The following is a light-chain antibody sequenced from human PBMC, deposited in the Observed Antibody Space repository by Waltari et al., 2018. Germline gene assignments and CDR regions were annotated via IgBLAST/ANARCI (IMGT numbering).Light chain of an antibody. CDR3: SSYGGNNNLAV. CDR1: GSDVGGYTY. V-gene: IGLV2-8*01. J-gene: IGLJ1*01. CDR2: EVS. Sequence: QSALTQPPSASGSPGQSVTISCTGTGSDVGGYTYFSWYQLHPGKAPKLIIYEVSKRPSGVPDSFSGSKSGNTASLTVSGLRTEDEADYYCSSYGGNNNLAVFGTGTKVIVL.